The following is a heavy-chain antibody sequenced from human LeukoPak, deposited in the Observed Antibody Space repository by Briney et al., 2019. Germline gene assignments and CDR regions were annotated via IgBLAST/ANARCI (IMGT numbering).Heavy chain of an antibody. J-gene: IGHJ4*02. Sequence: PGGSLRLSCAASGFTFSTYWMHWVRQAPGKGLVWVSRINSDGSSTDYADSVKGRFTISRDNAKNTLYLQMNSLRAEDTAIYYCGRVVTTSEDWGQGILVTVS. CDR1: GFTFSTYW. CDR2: INSDGSST. CDR3: GRVVTTSED. D-gene: IGHD1-14*01. V-gene: IGHV3-74*01.